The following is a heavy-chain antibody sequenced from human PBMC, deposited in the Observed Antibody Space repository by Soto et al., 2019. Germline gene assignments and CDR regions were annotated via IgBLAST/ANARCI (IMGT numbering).Heavy chain of an antibody. Sequence: EVQLLESGGGLVQPGGSLRLSCAASGFTFSSYAMNWVRQAPGKGLEWVSAISGSGGSTYYADSVKGRFTISRDNSKNTLYLQMNSLRAEDTALYFCAKSSSGWFHAFDIWGQGTMVTVSS. CDR1: GFTFSSYA. J-gene: IGHJ3*02. CDR2: ISGSGGST. D-gene: IGHD6-19*01. CDR3: AKSSSGWFHAFDI. V-gene: IGHV3-23*01.